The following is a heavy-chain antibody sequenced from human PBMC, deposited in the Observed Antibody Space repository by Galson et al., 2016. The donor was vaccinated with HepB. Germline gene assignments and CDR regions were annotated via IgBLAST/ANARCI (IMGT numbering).Heavy chain of an antibody. CDR1: GFTFTGSN. J-gene: IGHJ4*02. V-gene: IGHV3-23*01. Sequence: SLRLSCAASGFTFTGSNMNWVRQAPGKGLEWVSGISGNGANTYYADSVKGRFTISRDNSKNTLYLQMNSPRAEDTAVYYCAKNRGDFWSGYSHGLDYWGQGTPVTVSS. CDR3: AKNRGDFWSGYSHGLDY. D-gene: IGHD3-3*01. CDR2: ISGNGANT.